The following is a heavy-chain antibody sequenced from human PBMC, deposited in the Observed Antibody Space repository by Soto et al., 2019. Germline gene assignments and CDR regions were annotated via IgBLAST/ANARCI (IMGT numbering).Heavy chain of an antibody. D-gene: IGHD6-6*01. CDR1: GDSVSSNSAA. CDR2: TYYRSKWYN. J-gene: IGHJ6*02. Sequence: PSENLSLTCAISGDSVSSNSAAWNWIRQSPSRGLEWLGRTYYRSKWYNDYAVSVKSRITINPDTSKNQFSLQLNSVTPEDTAVYYRAREVAARLDYYYCGMDVWGQGTTVTVSS. CDR3: AREVAARLDYYYCGMDV. V-gene: IGHV6-1*01.